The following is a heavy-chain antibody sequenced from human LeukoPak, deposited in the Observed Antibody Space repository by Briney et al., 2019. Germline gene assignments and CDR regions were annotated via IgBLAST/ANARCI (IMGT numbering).Heavy chain of an antibody. D-gene: IGHD3-10*01. CDR2: ISSSSSYI. J-gene: IGHJ4*02. CDR1: GFTFSSYS. Sequence: PGGSLRLSCAASGFTFSSYSMNWVRQAPGKGLEWVSSISSSSSYIYYADSVKGRFIISRDNAKNSLYLQMNSLRAEDTAVYYCARDLLVRGVTSNWGQGTLVTVSS. CDR3: ARDLLVRGVTSN. V-gene: IGHV3-21*01.